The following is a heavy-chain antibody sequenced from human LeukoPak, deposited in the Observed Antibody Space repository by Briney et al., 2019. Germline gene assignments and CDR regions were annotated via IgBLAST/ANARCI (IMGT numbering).Heavy chain of an antibody. J-gene: IGHJ4*02. Sequence: GGSLRLSCAASGFTVSSNYMSWVRQAPGKGLEWVANIKQDGSEKYYVDSVKGRFTISRDNAKNSLYLQMNSLRAEDTAVYYCARDYCSSTSCYIFDYWGQGTLVTVSS. D-gene: IGHD2-2*02. CDR3: ARDYCSSTSCYIFDY. CDR1: GFTVSSNY. CDR2: IKQDGSEK. V-gene: IGHV3-7*01.